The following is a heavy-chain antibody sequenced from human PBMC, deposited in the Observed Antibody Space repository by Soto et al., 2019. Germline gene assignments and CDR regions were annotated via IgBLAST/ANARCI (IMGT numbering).Heavy chain of an antibody. CDR1: GFTFSSYW. Sequence: EVQLVESGGGLVQPGGSLRLSCAASGFTFSSYWMHWVRQAPGKGLVWVSRINSDGSSTSYADSVKGRFTISRDNARNTLYLQMNSLRAEDTAVYYCARGGSLNWYFDLWGRGTLVTVSS. J-gene: IGHJ2*01. CDR3: ARGGSLNWYFDL. D-gene: IGHD1-26*01. CDR2: INSDGSST. V-gene: IGHV3-74*01.